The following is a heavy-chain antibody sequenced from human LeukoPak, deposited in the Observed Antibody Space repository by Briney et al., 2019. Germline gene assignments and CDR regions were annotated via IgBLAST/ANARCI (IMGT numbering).Heavy chain of an antibody. J-gene: IGHJ4*02. CDR2: INAGNGNT. D-gene: IGHD3-10*01. CDR1: GYTFTSYA. V-gene: IGHV1-3*01. Sequence: ASVKVSCKASGYTFTSYAMHWVRQAPGQRLEWMGWINAGNGNTKYSQKFQGRVTITRDTSASTAYMELRSLRSDDTAVYYCARGRSGSYSYWGQGTLVTVSS. CDR3: ARGRSGSYSY.